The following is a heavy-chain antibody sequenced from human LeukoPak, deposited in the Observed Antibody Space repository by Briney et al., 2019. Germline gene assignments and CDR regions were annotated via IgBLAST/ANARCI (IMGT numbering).Heavy chain of an antibody. Sequence: GGSLRLSCAASGFTFDDYGMSWVRQAPGKGLEWVSGINWNGGSTGYADSVKGRFTISRDNAKNSLYLQMNSLRAEDTALYYCAKDLLPRHPITMIATPDYWGQGTLVTVSS. CDR3: AKDLLPRHPITMIATPDY. V-gene: IGHV3-20*04. J-gene: IGHJ4*02. CDR2: INWNGGST. CDR1: GFTFDDYG. D-gene: IGHD3-22*01.